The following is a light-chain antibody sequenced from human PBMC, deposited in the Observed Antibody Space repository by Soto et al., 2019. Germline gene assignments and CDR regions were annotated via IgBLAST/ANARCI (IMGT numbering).Light chain of an antibody. CDR1: SSDVGSYNL. CDR2: EVS. CDR3: CSYAGSSTFLYV. J-gene: IGLJ1*01. V-gene: IGLV2-23*02. Sequence: QSALTQPASVSGSPGQSITISCTGTSSDVGSYNLVSWYQQHPGKAPKLMIYEVSKRPSGVSNRFSGSKSGNTASLTISGLQAEDEPDYYCCSYAGSSTFLYVFGTGTKVTVL.